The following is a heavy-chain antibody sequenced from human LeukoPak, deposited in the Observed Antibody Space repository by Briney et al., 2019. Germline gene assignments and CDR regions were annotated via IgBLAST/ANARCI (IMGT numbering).Heavy chain of an antibody. Sequence: GESLKISCKGSGYSFSSYWIAWVRQMPGKGLEWMGIIYPGDCDIRYSPAFQGQVNISADKTKTTASLQWSSLKASDTAMYYCARVLGDTIFGVVIFGWFDPWGQGTLVTVSS. V-gene: IGHV5-51*01. J-gene: IGHJ5*02. CDR1: GYSFSSYW. D-gene: IGHD3-3*01. CDR2: IYPGDCDI. CDR3: ARVLGDTIFGVVIFGWFDP.